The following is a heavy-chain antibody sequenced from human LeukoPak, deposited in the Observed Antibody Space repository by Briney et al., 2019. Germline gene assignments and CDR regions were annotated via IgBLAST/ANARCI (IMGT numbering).Heavy chain of an antibody. CDR3: ARGLGDYNTDWFPVSGY. Sequence: ASVKVSCKASGYTFTGYYMHWVRQAPGQGLEWMGWINPNSGGTNYAQKFQGRVTMTRNTSISTAYMELSSLGSEDTAIYYCARGLGDYNTDWFPVSGYWGQGTLVTVSS. V-gene: IGHV1-2*02. CDR1: GYTFTGYY. CDR2: INPNSGGT. D-gene: IGHD3-9*01. J-gene: IGHJ4*02.